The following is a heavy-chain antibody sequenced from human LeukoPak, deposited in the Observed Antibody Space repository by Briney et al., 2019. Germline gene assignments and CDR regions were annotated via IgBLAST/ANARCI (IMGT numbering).Heavy chain of an antibody. J-gene: IGHJ5*02. D-gene: IGHD6-19*01. CDR1: GGSISSYY. Sequence: SETLSLTCTVSGGSISSYYWSWIRQPPGKGLEWIGYIYYSGSTNYNPSLKSRVTISVDTSKNQFSLKLSSVTAADTAVYYCARWGLMGYSSGWYIGGGFDPWGQGTLVTVSS. CDR3: ARWGLMGYSSGWYIGGGFDP. V-gene: IGHV4-59*01. CDR2: IYYSGST.